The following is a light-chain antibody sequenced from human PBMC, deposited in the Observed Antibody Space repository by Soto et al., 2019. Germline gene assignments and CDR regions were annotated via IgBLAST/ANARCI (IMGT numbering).Light chain of an antibody. CDR2: EVN. Sequence: QSALTQPASVSGSPGQSITISCTGTNSDVGNYNLVSWYQQHPGKAPKLIIYEVNKRPSGVSSRFSGSKSGNTASLTIFGLQAEDEADYYCYSYAGGDTYYVFGTGTKVTAL. V-gene: IGLV2-23*02. J-gene: IGLJ1*01. CDR3: YSYAGGDTYYV. CDR1: NSDVGNYNL.